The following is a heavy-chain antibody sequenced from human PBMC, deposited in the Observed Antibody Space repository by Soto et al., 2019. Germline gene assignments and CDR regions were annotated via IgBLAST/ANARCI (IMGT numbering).Heavy chain of an antibody. CDR3: ARDSTAGIAVRLDSCSYGIHG. D-gene: IGHD6-6*01. CDR1: GFTFSSYW. Sequence: LRLSCAASGFTFSSYWMHWVRQAPGKGLVWVSRINSDGSSTSYADSVKGRFTISRDNAKNTLYLQMNSLRAEDTAVYYCARDSTAGIAVRLDSCSYGIHGWGQGTTVTVSS. J-gene: IGHJ6*02. CDR2: INSDGSST. V-gene: IGHV3-74*01.